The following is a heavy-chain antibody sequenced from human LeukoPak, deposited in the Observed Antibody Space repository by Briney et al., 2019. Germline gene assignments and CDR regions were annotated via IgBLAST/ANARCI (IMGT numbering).Heavy chain of an antibody. J-gene: IGHJ4*02. D-gene: IGHD5-12*01. CDR3: ARDVATHFDY. CDR1: GYTFNRDG. V-gene: IGHV1-18*01. CDR2: ISTDNGRT. Sequence: ASVKVSCKASGYTFNRDGISWVRQAPGQGLEWMGWISTDNGRTNYAQNLQGRVAMTTDTSTSTVYMELRSLRSDDTAVYYCARDVATHFDYWGQGTLVTVSS.